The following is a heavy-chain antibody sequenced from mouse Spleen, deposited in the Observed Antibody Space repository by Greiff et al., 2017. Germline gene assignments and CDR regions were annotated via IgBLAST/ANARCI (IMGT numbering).Heavy chain of an antibody. V-gene: IGHV3-6*01. CDR1: GYSSPSGYY. D-gene: IGHD2-13*01. J-gene: IGHJ3*01. CDR3: ARGDYRTPFAY. CDR2: IRYDGSN. Sequence: EVQLQQSGPGLVKPSQSLSFTCSVTGYSSPSGYYWNWIRQFPGNKLEWMVFIRYDGSNNYNPSLKSRVSMTRDTSKNQFFLKMNSVTTEDTATYYCARGDYRTPFAYWGQGTLVTVSA.